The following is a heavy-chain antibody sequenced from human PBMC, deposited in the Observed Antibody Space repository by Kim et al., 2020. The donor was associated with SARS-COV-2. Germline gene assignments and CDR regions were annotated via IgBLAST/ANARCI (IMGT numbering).Heavy chain of an antibody. V-gene: IGHV3-64D*09. Sequence: SVKGRFTISRDNSKNTLYLQMSSRRAEDTAVYYCVKGGDFWSGYPYYFDYWGQGTLVTVSS. J-gene: IGHJ4*02. CDR3: VKGGDFWSGYPYYFDY. D-gene: IGHD3-3*01.